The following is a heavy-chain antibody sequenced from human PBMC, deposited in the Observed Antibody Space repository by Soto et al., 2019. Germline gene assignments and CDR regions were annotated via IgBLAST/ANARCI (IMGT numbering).Heavy chain of an antibody. J-gene: IGHJ5*02. V-gene: IGHV3-23*01. Sequence: GGSLRLSCAASGFSFSNYAMSWVRQAPGKGLEWVSAISGRGGATYYADSVKGRFTISRDNSENTLFLHVNSLRVEDTAVYYCVKEPVGSSWWAWGQGALVTVSS. D-gene: IGHD6-13*01. CDR1: GFSFSNYA. CDR3: VKEPVGSSWWA. CDR2: ISGRGGAT.